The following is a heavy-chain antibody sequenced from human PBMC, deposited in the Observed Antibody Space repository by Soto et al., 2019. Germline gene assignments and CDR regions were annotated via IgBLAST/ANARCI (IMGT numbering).Heavy chain of an antibody. CDR2: IKSNTAGGTT. CDR3: SHGYYQYFNS. J-gene: IGHJ4*02. V-gene: IGHV3-15*07. CDR1: GVTLTDVW. D-gene: IGHD5-18*01. Sequence: GGSLRLSCAVSGVTLTDVWMNWVRQAPGKGPEWVGRIKSNTAGGTTDFAAPVKGRFTISRDDSQNKLYLQMDSLKTEDKAVYYCSHGYYQYFNSWGPGTLVTVSS.